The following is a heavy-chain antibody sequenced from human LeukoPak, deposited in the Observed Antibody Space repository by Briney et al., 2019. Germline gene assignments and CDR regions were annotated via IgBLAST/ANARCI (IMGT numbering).Heavy chain of an antibody. Sequence: GESLKISCKGSGYSFTNYWIGWVRQMPGKGLEWMGIIYPGDSDTRYSPSFRGQVTMSADKSINTAYLQWSSLKASDTAIYYCARQWSSDYWGQGTLVTVSS. V-gene: IGHV5-51*01. CDR2: IYPGDSDT. J-gene: IGHJ4*02. D-gene: IGHD1-26*01. CDR1: GYSFTNYW. CDR3: ARQWSSDY.